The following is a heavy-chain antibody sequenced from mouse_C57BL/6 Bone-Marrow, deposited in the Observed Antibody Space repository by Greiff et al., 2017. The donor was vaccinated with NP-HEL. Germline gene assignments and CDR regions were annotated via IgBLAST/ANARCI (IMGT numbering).Heavy chain of an antibody. J-gene: IGHJ2*01. CDR1: GYTFTSYW. D-gene: IGHD2-12*01. CDR3: ARYLRQGGYFDY. Sequence: QVQLKESGAELVKPGASVKLSCKASGYTFTSYWMQWVKQRPGQGLEWIGEIDPSDSYTNYNQKFKGKATLTVDTSSSTAYMQLSSLTSEDSAVYYCARYLRQGGYFDYWGQGTTLTVSS. V-gene: IGHV1-50*01. CDR2: IDPSDSYT.